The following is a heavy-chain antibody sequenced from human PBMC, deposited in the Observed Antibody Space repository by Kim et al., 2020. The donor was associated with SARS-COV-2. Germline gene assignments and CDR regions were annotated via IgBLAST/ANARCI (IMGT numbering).Heavy chain of an antibody. CDR2: IWYDGSNK. CDR3: ARGSSDEGYFDY. J-gene: IGHJ4*02. V-gene: IGHV3-33*01. Sequence: GGSLRLSCAASGFTFSSYGMHWVRQAPGKGLEWVAVIWYDGSNKYYADSVKGRFTISRDNSKNTLYLQMNSLRAEDTAVYYCARGSSDEGYFDYWGQGTLVTVSS. CDR1: GFTFSSYG.